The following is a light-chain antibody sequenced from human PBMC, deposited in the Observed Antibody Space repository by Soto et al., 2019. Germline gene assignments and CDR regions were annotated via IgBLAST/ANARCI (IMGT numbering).Light chain of an antibody. J-gene: IGLJ1*01. CDR1: SSNIGSNT. V-gene: IGLV1-44*01. CDR3: AAWDDSLNGYV. CDR2: SSN. Sequence: QSVLTQPPSTSGTPGQRVTISCSGSSSNIGSNTVNWYQRLPGTAPKLLIYSSNQRPSGVPDRFSGSKSGTSASLAVSGLQSEDEADYYCAAWDDSLNGYVFGTGTKVTVL.